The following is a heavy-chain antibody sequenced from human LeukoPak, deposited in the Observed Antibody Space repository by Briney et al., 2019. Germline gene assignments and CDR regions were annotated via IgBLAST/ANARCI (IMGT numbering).Heavy chain of an antibody. CDR1: GFTFSSYS. CDR3: AKSKMVNMNWFDP. Sequence: GGSLRLSCAASGFTFSSYSMNWVRQAPGKGLEWVSSISSSSSYIYYADSVKGRFTISRDNSRNTLYLQLNSLRVEDTAIYYCAKSKMVNMNWFDPWGQGTLVTVSS. J-gene: IGHJ5*02. V-gene: IGHV3-21*04. CDR2: ISSSSSYI. D-gene: IGHD5-18*01.